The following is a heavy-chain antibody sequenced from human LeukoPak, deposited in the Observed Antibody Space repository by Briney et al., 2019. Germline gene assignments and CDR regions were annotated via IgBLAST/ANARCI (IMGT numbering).Heavy chain of an antibody. CDR2: IYTGSST. V-gene: IGHV3-53*01. CDR3: ARYCSDISCYSFDV. Sequence: GGSLRLSCAASGFTVSSDYMSWVRQAPGKGLEWVSVIYTGSSTYYADSVKGRFTISRDNSKNTLCLQMNSLRAEDTGVYYCARYCSDISCYSFDVWGQGTMVTVSS. J-gene: IGHJ3*01. CDR1: GFTVSSDY. D-gene: IGHD2-2*01.